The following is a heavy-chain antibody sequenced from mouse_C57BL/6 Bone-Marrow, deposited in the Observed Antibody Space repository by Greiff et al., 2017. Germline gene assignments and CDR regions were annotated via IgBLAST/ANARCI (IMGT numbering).Heavy chain of an antibody. CDR3: ARGEMTGTGYAMDY. V-gene: IGHV1-64*01. Sequence: VQLQQSGAELVKPGASVKLSCKASGYTFTSYWMHWVKQRPGQGLEWIGMIHPNSGSTNYNEKFKSKATLTVDKSSSTAYMQLSSLTSEDSAVYDCARGEMTGTGYAMDYWGQGTSVTVSS. CDR2: IHPNSGST. J-gene: IGHJ4*01. CDR1: GYTFTSYW. D-gene: IGHD4-1*01.